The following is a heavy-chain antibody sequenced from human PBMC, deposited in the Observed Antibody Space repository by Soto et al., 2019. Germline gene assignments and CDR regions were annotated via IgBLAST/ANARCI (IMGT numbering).Heavy chain of an antibody. J-gene: IGHJ3*02. CDR3: AQDYSSGFENAFDI. V-gene: IGHV3-30*18. D-gene: IGHD6-19*01. CDR1: GFTFSSYD. CDR2: ISYDGSNK. Sequence: QVQLVESGGGVVQPGRSLRLSCAASGFTFSSYDMHWVRQAPGKGLEWVAVISYDGSNKYYGDSVKGRFTISRDNPKNTLYLQMNRLRTEDTAVYYCAQDYSSGFENAFDIWGLGTMVTVSS.